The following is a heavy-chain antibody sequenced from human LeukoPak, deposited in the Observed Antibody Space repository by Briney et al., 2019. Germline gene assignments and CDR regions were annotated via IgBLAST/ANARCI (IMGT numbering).Heavy chain of an antibody. CDR1: GYTFTSYA. CDR3: ARVPYCSGGSCADAFDI. D-gene: IGHD2-15*01. J-gene: IGHJ3*02. V-gene: IGHV7-4-1*02. Sequence: ASVKVSCKASGYTFTSYAMNWVRQAPGQGLEWMGWINTNTGNPTYAQGFTGRFVFSLDTSVSTAYLQISSLKAEDTAVYYCARVPYCSGGSCADAFDIWSQGAMVTVSS. CDR2: INTNTGNP.